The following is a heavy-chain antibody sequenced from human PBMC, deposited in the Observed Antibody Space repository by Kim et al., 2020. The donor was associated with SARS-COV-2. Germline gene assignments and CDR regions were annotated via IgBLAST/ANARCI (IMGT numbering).Heavy chain of an antibody. CDR2: IKQDGSEK. J-gene: IGHJ5*02. D-gene: IGHD3-3*01. CDR1: GFTFSSYW. Sequence: GGSLRLSCAASGFTFSSYWMSWVRQAPGKGLEWVANIKQDGSEKYYVDSVKGRFTISRDNAKNSLYLQMNSLRAEDTAVYYCARDPSYYDFWSGYYNPPGWFDPWGQGTLVTVSS. V-gene: IGHV3-7*01. CDR3: ARDPSYYDFWSGYYNPPGWFDP.